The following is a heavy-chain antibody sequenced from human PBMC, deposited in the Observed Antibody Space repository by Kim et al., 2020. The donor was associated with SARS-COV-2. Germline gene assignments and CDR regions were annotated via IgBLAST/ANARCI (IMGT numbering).Heavy chain of an antibody. Sequence: SETLSLTCTVSGGSISSYYWSWIRQPPGNGLEWIGYIYYSGNTNYNPSLKSRVTISVDTSKNQFSLKLRSVTAADTAVYYCARDHREWLQYTANWYFDLWGRGTLVTVSS. CDR2: IYYSGNT. CDR3: ARDHREWLQYTANWYFDL. V-gene: IGHV4-59*01. J-gene: IGHJ2*01. D-gene: IGHD3-3*01. CDR1: GGSISSYY.